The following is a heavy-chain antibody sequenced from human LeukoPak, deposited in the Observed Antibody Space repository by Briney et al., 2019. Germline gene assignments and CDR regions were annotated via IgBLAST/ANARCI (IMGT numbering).Heavy chain of an antibody. V-gene: IGHV3-23*01. Sequence: GGSLRLSCAASGFTFSIYAMSWVRQAPGKGLEWVSGLSGSGGSTDYADSVKGRFTVSRDNSKNTLFLQMNSLRAEDTAIYYCAKERDYGPADYWGQGTLVTVSS. D-gene: IGHD4/OR15-4a*01. CDR1: GFTFSIYA. CDR3: AKERDYGPADY. J-gene: IGHJ4*02. CDR2: LSGSGGST.